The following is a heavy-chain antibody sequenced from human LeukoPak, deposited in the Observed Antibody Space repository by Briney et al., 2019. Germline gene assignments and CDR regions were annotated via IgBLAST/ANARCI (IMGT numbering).Heavy chain of an antibody. CDR3: ARGRRVVVHGWFDP. CDR2: IIPIFGTA. Sequence: SVKVSCKASGGTFSSYAISWVRQAPGQGLEWMGGIIPIFGTANYAQKFQGGVTLTADESTSTAYMELSSLRSEDTAVYYCARGRRVVVHGWFDPWGQGTLVTVSS. D-gene: IGHD3-22*01. CDR1: GGTFSSYA. V-gene: IGHV1-69*13. J-gene: IGHJ5*02.